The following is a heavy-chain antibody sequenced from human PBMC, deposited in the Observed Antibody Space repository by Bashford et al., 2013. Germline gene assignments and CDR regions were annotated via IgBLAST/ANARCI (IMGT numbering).Heavy chain of an antibody. CDR2: ISYDGSNK. J-gene: IGHJ6*02. Sequence: GSLRLSCAASGFTFSSYGMHWVRQAPGKGLEWVAVISYDGSNKYYADSVKGRFTISRDNSKNTLYLQMNSLRAEDTAVYYCAKDILGTGDYYGMDVWGQGTTVTVSS. CDR1: GFTFSSYG. CDR3: AKDILGTGDYYGMDV. D-gene: IGHD7-27*01. V-gene: IGHV3-30*18.